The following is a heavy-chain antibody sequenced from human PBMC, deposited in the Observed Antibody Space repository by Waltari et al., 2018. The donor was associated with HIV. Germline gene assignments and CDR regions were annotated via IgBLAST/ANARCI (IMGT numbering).Heavy chain of an antibody. CDR1: EFSFFSFA. Sequence: VQLVESGGGVVPPGRSLRLSCAASEFSFFSFAMHWVRQAPGKGLEWVATIRYNGSKEQYVDSVKGRFTISRDNSNNTLYLQMNSLRAEDTAVYFCTRDLGRHPDWSFDLWGRGTLVTVSS. CDR3: TRDLGRHPDWSFDL. V-gene: IGHV3-33*01. J-gene: IGHJ2*01. CDR2: IRYNGSKE.